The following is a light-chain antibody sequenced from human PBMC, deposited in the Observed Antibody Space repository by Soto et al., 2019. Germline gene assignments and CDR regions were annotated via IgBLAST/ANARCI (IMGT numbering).Light chain of an antibody. V-gene: IGKV3-20*01. J-gene: IGKJ1*01. Sequence: EIVLTQSPGSLSLSPGERATLSCRASQSVDSSFFAWYQQKPGQAPRLLIYGASNRATGIPDRFSGRGSGTDFALTISRLESEDFAVYYFQQYVSSVTFGQGTEVEIK. CDR3: QQYVSSVT. CDR2: GAS. CDR1: QSVDSSF.